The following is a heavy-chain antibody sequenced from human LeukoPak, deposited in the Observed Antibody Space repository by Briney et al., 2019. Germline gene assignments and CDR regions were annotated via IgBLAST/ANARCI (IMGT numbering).Heavy chain of an antibody. Sequence: ASVKVSCKASGYTFTGYYMHWVRQASGQGLEWMGWINPNSGGTNYAQKFQGRVTMTRDTSISTAYMELSRLRSDDTAVYYCARIPRRPTGAAFDIWGQGTMVTVSS. J-gene: IGHJ3*02. CDR3: ARIPRRPTGAAFDI. D-gene: IGHD2-21*01. CDR1: GYTFTGYY. CDR2: INPNSGGT. V-gene: IGHV1-2*02.